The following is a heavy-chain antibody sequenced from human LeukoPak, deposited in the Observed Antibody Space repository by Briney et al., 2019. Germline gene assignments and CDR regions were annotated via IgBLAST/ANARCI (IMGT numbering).Heavy chain of an antibody. Sequence: SETLSLTCTVSGGSISSGGYFWSWIRQPPGKGLEWIGYIYHSGSTYYNPSLKSRVTISVDRSKNQFSLKLSSVTAADTAVYYCARAGYSSSWYSRGPLYEDWGQGTLVTVSS. J-gene: IGHJ4*02. CDR2: IYHSGST. V-gene: IGHV4-30-2*01. D-gene: IGHD6-13*01. CDR1: GGSISSGGYF. CDR3: ARAGYSSSWYSRGPLYED.